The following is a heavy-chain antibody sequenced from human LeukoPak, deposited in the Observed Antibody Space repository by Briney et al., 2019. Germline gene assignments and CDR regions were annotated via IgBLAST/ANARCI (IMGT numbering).Heavy chain of an antibody. J-gene: IGHJ4*02. CDR2: IYHSGST. CDR1: GYSISSGYY. CDR3: ALGYCTNGVCSAGYFDY. Sequence: PSETLSLTCAVSGYSISSGYYRGWIRQPPGKGLEWIGSIYHSGSTYYNPSLKSRVTISVDTSENQFSLKLSSVTAADTAVYYCALGYCTNGVCSAGYFDYWGQGTLVTVSS. D-gene: IGHD2-8*01. V-gene: IGHV4-38-2*01.